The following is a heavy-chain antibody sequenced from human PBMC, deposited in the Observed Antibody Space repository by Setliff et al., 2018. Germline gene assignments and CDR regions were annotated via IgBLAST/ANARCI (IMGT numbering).Heavy chain of an antibody. J-gene: IGHJ5*02. CDR3: ARPGRERSTFAWLDA. CDR2: IDPGDSYA. D-gene: IGHD1-1*01. CDR1: GYNFANHW. V-gene: IGHV5-10-1*01. Sequence: PGESLTLSCQASGYNFANHWIAWVRLMPGKGLEYMGRIDPGDSYADYSPSFEGLVTISADKSRTTVYLQWTSLQASDTALYLCARPGRERSTFAWLDAWGQGTQVTVS.